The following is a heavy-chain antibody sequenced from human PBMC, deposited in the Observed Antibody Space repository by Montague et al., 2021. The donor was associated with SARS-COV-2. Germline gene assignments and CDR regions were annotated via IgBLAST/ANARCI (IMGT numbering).Heavy chain of an antibody. CDR2: IFWDDAK. V-gene: IGHV2-5*02. J-gene: IGHJ4*02. CDR3: AHSGPTITPLPHSPFDF. CDR1: GFSLSTSGVG. D-gene: IGHD3-3*01. Sequence: PALVKPTQTLTLTCTFSGFSLSTSGVGVGWIRQPPGKALEWLALIFWDDAKHYIPSLKTRLTITKDTSKNQVVLTMSNMDLVDTATYYCAHSGPTITPLPHSPFDFWGQGTLVIVSS.